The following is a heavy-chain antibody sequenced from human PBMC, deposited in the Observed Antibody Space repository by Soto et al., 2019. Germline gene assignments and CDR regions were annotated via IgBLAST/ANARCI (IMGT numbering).Heavy chain of an antibody. Sequence: SVKVSCKASGYTFTSYYMHWERQAPRQGLEWMGIIIPMLDIANYAQKFQGRVTITADKFTSTAYMELSSLSSEDTAVYYCARDKYCVSTSCYSYNWFDPWGQGTLVTVSS. CDR1: GYTFTSYY. J-gene: IGHJ5*02. CDR3: ARDKYCVSTSCYSYNWFDP. V-gene: IGHV1-69*04. D-gene: IGHD2-2*01. CDR2: IIPMLDIA.